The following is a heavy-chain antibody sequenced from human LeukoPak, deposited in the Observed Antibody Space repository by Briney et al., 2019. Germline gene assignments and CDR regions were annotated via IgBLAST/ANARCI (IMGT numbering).Heavy chain of an antibody. CDR1: GFTFSSYG. Sequence: GGSLRLSCAASGFTFSSYGIHWVRQAPGKGLEWVAVIWYDGSNKYYADSVKGRFTISRDNSKNTLYLQMNSLRAEDTAVYYCARDPHHYYDSSGPVPFDYWGQGTLVTVSS. CDR2: IWYDGSNK. V-gene: IGHV3-33*01. CDR3: ARDPHHYYDSSGPVPFDY. D-gene: IGHD3-22*01. J-gene: IGHJ4*02.